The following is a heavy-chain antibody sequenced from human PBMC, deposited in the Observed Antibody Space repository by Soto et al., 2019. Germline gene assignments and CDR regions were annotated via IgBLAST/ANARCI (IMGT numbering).Heavy chain of an antibody. Sequence: TGGSLRLSCAASGFTFSSYAMSWVRQAPGKGLEWVSAISGSGGSTYYADSVKGRFTISRDNSKNTLYLQMNSLRAEDTAVYYCAKDLRAARVHWFDPWGQGTLVTVSS. CDR3: AKDLRAARVHWFDP. CDR1: GFTFSSYA. V-gene: IGHV3-23*01. J-gene: IGHJ5*02. D-gene: IGHD6-6*01. CDR2: ISGSGGST.